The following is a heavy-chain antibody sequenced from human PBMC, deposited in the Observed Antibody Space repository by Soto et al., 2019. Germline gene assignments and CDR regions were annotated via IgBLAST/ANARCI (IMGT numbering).Heavy chain of an antibody. V-gene: IGHV3-7*01. Sequence: EVQLVESGGGLVQPGGSLRLSCAASGFSLSSYWMSWVRQAPGKGLEWVANMNQDGSESDYVGSVKGRFTFTRDNAKNTLYLQMNGLRAEDRAVYYCARLSTSAGRRDLACWGQGTLVTVSS. CDR2: MNQDGSES. CDR1: GFSLSSYW. CDR3: ARLSTSAGRRDLAC. J-gene: IGHJ4*02.